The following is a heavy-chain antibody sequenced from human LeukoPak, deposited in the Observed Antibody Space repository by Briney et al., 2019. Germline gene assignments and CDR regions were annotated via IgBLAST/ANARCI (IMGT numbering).Heavy chain of an antibody. Sequence: HPGGSLRLSCAASGFTFSSYAMSWVRQAPGKGLEWVSAISCSGGSTYYADSVKGRFTISRDNSKNTLYLQMNSLRAEDTAVYYCAKLGDIVLMVYAFYFDSWGQGTLVTVSS. J-gene: IGHJ4*02. D-gene: IGHD2-8*01. V-gene: IGHV3-23*01. CDR3: AKLGDIVLMVYAFYFDS. CDR2: ISCSGGST. CDR1: GFTFSSYA.